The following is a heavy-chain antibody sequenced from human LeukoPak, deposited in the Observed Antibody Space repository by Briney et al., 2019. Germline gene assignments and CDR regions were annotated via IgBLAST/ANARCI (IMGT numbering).Heavy chain of an antibody. Sequence: GGSLRLSCEASGFSFSDYYMSWIRQAPGKGLEWLSYISSGGSGTQYADSVKGRFTISRDNARNSVSLQMNSLRAEDTAVYYCATLEMAYYYYGMDVWGQGTTVTVSS. CDR1: GFSFSDYY. V-gene: IGHV3-11*04. D-gene: IGHD5-24*01. CDR2: ISSGGSGT. J-gene: IGHJ6*02. CDR3: ATLEMAYYYYGMDV.